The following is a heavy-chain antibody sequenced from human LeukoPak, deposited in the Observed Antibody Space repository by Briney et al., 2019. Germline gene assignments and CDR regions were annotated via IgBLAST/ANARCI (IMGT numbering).Heavy chain of an antibody. CDR1: GFNFDDYV. J-gene: IGHJ4*02. CDR3: ARVGKNGWDFDH. V-gene: IGHV3-20*04. CDR2: INWNGGSR. D-gene: IGHD6-19*01. Sequence: PGGSLRLSCAASGFNFDDYVMSWVRQAPGKGLEWVSGINWNGGSRGYADSVKGRFTISRDNAKNSLYLQMKSLRADDTAVYYCARVGKNGWDFDHWGQGTLVTVSS.